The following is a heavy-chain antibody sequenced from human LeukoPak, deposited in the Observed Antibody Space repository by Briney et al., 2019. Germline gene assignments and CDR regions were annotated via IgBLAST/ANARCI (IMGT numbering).Heavy chain of an antibody. CDR2: ISGSGGST. Sequence: PGGSLRLSCGASGFTFSSYAMSWVRQAPGKGLEWVSAISGSGGSTYYADSVKGRFTISRDNSKNTLYLQMNSLRAEDTAGYYCAKRSTGWSYYFDYWGQGTLVTVSS. D-gene: IGHD6-19*01. CDR1: GFTFSSYA. CDR3: AKRSTGWSYYFDY. V-gene: IGHV3-23*01. J-gene: IGHJ4*02.